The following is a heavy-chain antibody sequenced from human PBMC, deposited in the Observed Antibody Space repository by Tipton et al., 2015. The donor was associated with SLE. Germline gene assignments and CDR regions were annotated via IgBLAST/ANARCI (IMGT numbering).Heavy chain of an antibody. V-gene: IGHV4-39*01. CDR1: GGSISSSSYY. Sequence: TLSLTCTVSGGSISSSSYYWGWIRQPPGKGLEWIGSIYYSGSTYYNPSLKSRVTISVDTSKNQFSLKLSSVTAADTAVYYCAYGDYVDYWGQGTLVTVSS. CDR2: IYYSGST. J-gene: IGHJ4*02. D-gene: IGHD4-17*01. CDR3: AYGDYVDY.